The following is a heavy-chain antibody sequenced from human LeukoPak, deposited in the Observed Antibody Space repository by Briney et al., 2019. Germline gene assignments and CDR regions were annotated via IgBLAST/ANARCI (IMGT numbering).Heavy chain of an antibody. CDR1: GFTFSSYG. J-gene: IGHJ4*02. Sequence: GGPLRLSCAASGFTFSSYGMHWVRQAPGKGLEWVAVIWYDGSNKYYADSVKGRFTISRDNSKNTLYLQMNSLRAEDTAVYYCARPYCSGGSCYGSLDYWGQGTLVTVSS. CDR3: ARPYCSGGSCYGSLDY. CDR2: IWYDGSNK. V-gene: IGHV3-33*01. D-gene: IGHD2-15*01.